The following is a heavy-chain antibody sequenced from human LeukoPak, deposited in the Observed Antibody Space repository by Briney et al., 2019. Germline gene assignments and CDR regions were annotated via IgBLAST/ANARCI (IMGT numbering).Heavy chain of an antibody. CDR3: ARDRKWELPDY. CDR1: GFTFSSYS. D-gene: IGHD1-26*01. CDR2: ISSSSSTI. J-gene: IGHJ4*02. Sequence: GGSLRLSCAASGFTFSSYSMNWVRQAPGKGLEWVSYISSSSSTIYYADSVKGRFTISRDNVKNSLYLQMNSLRAEDTAVYYCARDRKWELPDYWGQGTLVTVSS. V-gene: IGHV3-48*04.